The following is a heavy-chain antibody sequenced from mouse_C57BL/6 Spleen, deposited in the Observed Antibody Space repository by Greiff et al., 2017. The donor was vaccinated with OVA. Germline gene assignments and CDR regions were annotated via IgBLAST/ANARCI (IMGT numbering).Heavy chain of an antibody. J-gene: IGHJ4*01. CDR3: ARQPSGYAMDY. V-gene: IGHV1-80*01. CDR2: IYPGDGDT. D-gene: IGHD3-1*01. Sequence: VHLVESGAELVKPGASVKISCKAPGYAFSSYWMNWVKQRPGKGLEWIGQIYPGDGDTNYNGKFKGKATLTADKSSSTAYMQLSSLTSEDSAVYFCARQPSGYAMDYWGQGTSVTVSS. CDR1: GYAFSSYW.